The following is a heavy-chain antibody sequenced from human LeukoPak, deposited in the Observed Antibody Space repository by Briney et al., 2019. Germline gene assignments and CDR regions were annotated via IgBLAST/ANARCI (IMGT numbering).Heavy chain of an antibody. D-gene: IGHD5-12*01. CDR3: ARLMYGGYVGS. J-gene: IGHJ5*02. V-gene: IGHV4-59*01. Sequence: PSETLSLTCTVSVGSISSYYWSWIRQPPGKGLEWIGYIYYTGSTNYNPSLSSRVTISVDSSRNQFSLKLNSLTAADTAMYYCARLMYGGYVGSWGQGTLVTVSS. CDR2: IYYTGST. CDR1: VGSISSYY.